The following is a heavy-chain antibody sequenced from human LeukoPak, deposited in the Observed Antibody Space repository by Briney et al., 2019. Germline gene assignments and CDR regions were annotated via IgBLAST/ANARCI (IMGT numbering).Heavy chain of an antibody. CDR1: GFTVSSNY. CDR3: ARDSPRGAFDI. Sequence: PGGSLRLSCAASGFTVSSNYMSWVRQAPGKGLEWVSVIYSGGSTYYADSVKGRFTISRDNSKNTLYLQMNSLRAEDTAVYYCARDSPRGAFDIWGQGTMVTVSS. J-gene: IGHJ3*02. V-gene: IGHV3-53*01. CDR2: IYSGGST.